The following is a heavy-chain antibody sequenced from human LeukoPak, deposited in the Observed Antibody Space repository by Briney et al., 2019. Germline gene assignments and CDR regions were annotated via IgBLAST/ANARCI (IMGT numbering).Heavy chain of an antibody. V-gene: IGHV3-7*03. J-gene: IGHJ4*02. D-gene: IGHD4-17*01. CDR1: GFTFSSYW. CDR2: IKQDGSEK. Sequence: PGGSLRLSCAASGFTFSSYWMSWVRQAPGKGLEWVANIKQDGSEKYYVDSVKGRFTISRDNAKNSLYLQMSSLRVEDTAVYYCARHSWGYGDLYFDCWGQGTLVTVSS. CDR3: ARHSWGYGDLYFDC.